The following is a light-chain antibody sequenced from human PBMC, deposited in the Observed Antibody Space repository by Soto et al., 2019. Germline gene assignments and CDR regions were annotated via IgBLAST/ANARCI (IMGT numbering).Light chain of an antibody. Sequence: EKVMTQSPATLSVSTGERATLSCRASQSVGSDLAWYQQKPCQPPRLLIYAASTRATDIPDRFSGSGSGTEFTLTISSLQSEDFAVYYCHQYYSWPLTFGGGTKVEI. CDR3: HQYYSWPLT. J-gene: IGKJ4*01. CDR1: QSVGSD. CDR2: AAS. V-gene: IGKV3-15*01.